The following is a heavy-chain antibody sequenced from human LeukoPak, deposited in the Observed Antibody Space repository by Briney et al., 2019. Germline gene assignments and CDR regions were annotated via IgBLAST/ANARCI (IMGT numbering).Heavy chain of an antibody. V-gene: IGHV1-2*02. J-gene: IGHJ3*02. CDR2: INPNSGGT. CDR3: ARDQGQWLVENAFDI. D-gene: IGHD6-19*01. Sequence: ASVKVSCKASGYTFTGYYMHWVRQAPGQGLAWMGWINPNSGGTNYAQKFQGRVTMTRDTSISTAYMELSRLRSDDTAVYYCARDQGQWLVENAFDIWGQGTMVTVSS. CDR1: GYTFTGYY.